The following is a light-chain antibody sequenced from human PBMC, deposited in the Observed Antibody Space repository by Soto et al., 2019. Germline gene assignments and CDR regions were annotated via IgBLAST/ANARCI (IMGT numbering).Light chain of an antibody. CDR1: QDISSF. CDR3: QQYYDYPLT. CDR2: ASS. V-gene: IGKV1-8*01. Sequence: ALRMAQSPSSFSASTGNRVSITCRASQDISSFLAWYQQKPGKAPKLLMYASSTLQSGVPSRFSGNGSGTDFTLTISSLQSEDFATYYCQQYYDYPLTFGGGTKVEIK. J-gene: IGKJ4*01.